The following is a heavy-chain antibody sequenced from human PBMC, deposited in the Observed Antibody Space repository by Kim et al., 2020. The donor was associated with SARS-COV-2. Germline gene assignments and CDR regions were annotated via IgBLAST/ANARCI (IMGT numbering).Heavy chain of an antibody. V-gene: IGHV3-66*01. D-gene: IGHD5-18*01. CDR1: GLSVRSFY. CDR2: IYVDGNT. CDR3: ARDQVDGYWS. J-gene: IGHJ4*02. Sequence: GGSLRLSCAASGLSVRSFYMSWVRQAPGEGLEWLSVIYVDGNTHYADSVRGRFTISRDNSENIVYLQLNTLRVEDTAVYYCARDQVDGYWSWGQGTLVTVSS.